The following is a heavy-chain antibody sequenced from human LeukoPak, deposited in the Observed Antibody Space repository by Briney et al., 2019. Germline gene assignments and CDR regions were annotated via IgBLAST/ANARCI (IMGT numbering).Heavy chain of an antibody. CDR2: INPNSGGT. CDR3: ARVFRDSSSWSSYYYYAMDV. CDR1: GYTFTGYY. Sequence: ASVKVSCTASGYTFTGYYMHWVRQAPGQGLEWMGWINPNSGGTNYAQKFQGWVTMTRDTSISTAYMELSRLRSDDTAVYYCARVFRDSSSWSSYYYYAMDVWGQGTTVTVSS. V-gene: IGHV1-2*04. J-gene: IGHJ6*02. D-gene: IGHD6-13*01.